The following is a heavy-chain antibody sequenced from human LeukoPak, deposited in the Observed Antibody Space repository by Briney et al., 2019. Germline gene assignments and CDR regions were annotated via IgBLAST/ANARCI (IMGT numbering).Heavy chain of an antibody. CDR1: GGTFSSYA. CDR2: IIPISGTA. J-gene: IGHJ4*02. Sequence: SVKVSCKASGGTFSSYAISWVRQAPGQGLEWMGGIIPISGTANYAQKFQGRVTITTDESTSTAYMEPSSLRSEDTAVYYCARVAGFWSGYYSYYFDYWGQGTLVTVSS. V-gene: IGHV1-69*05. CDR3: ARVAGFWSGYYSYYFDY. D-gene: IGHD3-3*01.